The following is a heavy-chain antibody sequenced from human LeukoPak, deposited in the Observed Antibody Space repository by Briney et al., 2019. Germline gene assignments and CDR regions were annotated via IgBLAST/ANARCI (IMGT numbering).Heavy chain of an antibody. Sequence: GGSLRLSCAASGFTLSDYWMSWVRQVPGKGLAWVANIKQDGSQVQYVDSVTGRFTISRDNAKNSLSLQMNSLRDEDTAVYYCARWATSFDLWGQGSLVTVSS. CDR1: GFTLSDYW. V-gene: IGHV3-7*01. CDR2: IKQDGSQV. J-gene: IGHJ4*02. D-gene: IGHD3-3*01. CDR3: ARWATSFDL.